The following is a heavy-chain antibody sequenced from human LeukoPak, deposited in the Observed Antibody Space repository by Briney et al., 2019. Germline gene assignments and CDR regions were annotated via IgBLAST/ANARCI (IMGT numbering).Heavy chain of an antibody. Sequence: GGSLRLSCAASGFTFSSYSMNWVRQAPGKGLEWVSSISSSSSYIYYADSVKGRFTISRDNAKNSLYLQMNSLRAEDTAVYYCARDGATDYYDSSGYSNWGQGTLVTISS. J-gene: IGHJ4*02. D-gene: IGHD3-22*01. CDR2: ISSSSSYI. V-gene: IGHV3-21*01. CDR1: GFTFSSYS. CDR3: ARDGATDYYDSSGYSN.